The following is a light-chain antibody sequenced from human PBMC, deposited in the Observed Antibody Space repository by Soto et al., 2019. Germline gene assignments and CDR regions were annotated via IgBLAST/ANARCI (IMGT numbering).Light chain of an antibody. CDR1: QSVSSN. V-gene: IGKV3-15*01. CDR3: QQYNNWPRT. Sequence: EIVMTQSPGTLSVSPGERATLSCRASQSVSSNLAWYQQKPGQAPRLLIYGPPTRATGIPARVSGSGSGTEFTLTISSLQSEDFAVYYCQQYNNWPRTFGQGTKVEIK. CDR2: GPP. J-gene: IGKJ1*01.